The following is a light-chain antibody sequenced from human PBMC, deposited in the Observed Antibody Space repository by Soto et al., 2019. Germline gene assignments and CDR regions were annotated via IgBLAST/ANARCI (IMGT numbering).Light chain of an antibody. V-gene: IGKV4-1*01. CDR3: QQYYSTPPA. J-gene: IGKJ3*01. Sequence: DIVMTQSPDSLAVSPGERATINCKSSQSVLYSSNNKNYLAWYQQKPGQPPKLLIYWASTRESGVPDRFSGSGSGTDFTLTISSLQAEDVAVYYCQQYYSTPPAFGPGIKVDIK. CDR2: WAS. CDR1: QSVLYSSNNKNY.